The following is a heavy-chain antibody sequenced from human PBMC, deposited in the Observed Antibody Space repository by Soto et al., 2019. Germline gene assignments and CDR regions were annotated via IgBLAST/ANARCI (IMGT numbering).Heavy chain of an antibody. CDR2: IIPIFGTA. D-gene: IGHD2-21*01. CDR3: ASISDREGTFDY. J-gene: IGHJ4*02. Sequence: QVQLVQSGAEVKKPWSSVKGSCKASGGTFSSYAISWVRQAPGQGLEWMGGIIPIFGTANYAQKVQGRVTITADESTSTAYMELSSLRSEDTAVYYCASISDREGTFDYWGQGPLVTVSS. V-gene: IGHV1-69*12. CDR1: GGTFSSYA.